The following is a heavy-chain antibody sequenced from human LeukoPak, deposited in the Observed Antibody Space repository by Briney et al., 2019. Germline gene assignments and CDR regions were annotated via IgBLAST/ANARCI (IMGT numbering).Heavy chain of an antibody. CDR2: IYYSGST. J-gene: IGHJ4*02. CDR1: GGSIRGYY. V-gene: IGHV4-59*08. D-gene: IGHD3-10*01. Sequence: PSGTLSLTCTVSGGSIRGYYWSWIQQPPGKGLEWIGYIYYSGSTNYNPSLQSRVTISVDTSKNQFSLNLTSVTAADTAVYYCARYGSGTYPRFDYWGQGSLVTVSS. CDR3: ARYGSGTYPRFDY.